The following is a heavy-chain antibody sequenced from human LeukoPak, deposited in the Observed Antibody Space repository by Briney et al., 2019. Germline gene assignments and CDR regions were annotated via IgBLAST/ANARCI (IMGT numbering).Heavy chain of an antibody. D-gene: IGHD6-6*01. CDR2: IYTSGST. V-gene: IGHV4-4*07. Sequence: SETLSLTCTVSGGSISNYYWSWIRQPAGKGLEWIGRIYTSGSTKYNPSLKSRVTMYVDTSKSQFSLKLTSVTAADTAVYYCARRTDSGYSSSSSAFDVWGQGTMVTVSS. CDR3: ARRTDSGYSSSSSAFDV. CDR1: GGSISNYY. J-gene: IGHJ3*01.